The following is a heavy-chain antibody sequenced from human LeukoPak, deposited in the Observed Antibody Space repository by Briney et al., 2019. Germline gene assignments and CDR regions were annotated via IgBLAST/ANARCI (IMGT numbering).Heavy chain of an antibody. CDR2: INWNGGST. D-gene: IGHD3-22*01. V-gene: IGHV3-20*04. CDR3: ARGLYYYDSSGYYYLGY. J-gene: IGHJ4*02. CDR1: GFTFDDYG. Sequence: GGSLRLSCAASGFTFDDYGMSWVRQAPGKGLEWVSGINWNGGSTGCADSVKGRFTISRDNAKNSLYLQMNSLRAEDTALYYCARGLYYYDSSGYYYLGYWGQGTLVTVSS.